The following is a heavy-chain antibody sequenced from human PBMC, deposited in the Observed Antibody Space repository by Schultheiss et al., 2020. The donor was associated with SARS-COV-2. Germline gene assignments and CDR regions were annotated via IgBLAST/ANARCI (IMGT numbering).Heavy chain of an antibody. V-gene: IGHV3-11*05. D-gene: IGHD2-2*01. CDR3: TREVQLLYYYYYYYMDV. Sequence: GGSLRLSCAASGFTFSDYYMSWIRQAPGKGLEWVSYISSSSSYTNYADSVKGRFTISRDNAKNSLYLQMNSLKTEDTAVYYCTREVQLLYYYYYYYMDVWGKGTTVTVSS. CDR1: GFTFSDYY. CDR2: ISSSSSYT. J-gene: IGHJ6*03.